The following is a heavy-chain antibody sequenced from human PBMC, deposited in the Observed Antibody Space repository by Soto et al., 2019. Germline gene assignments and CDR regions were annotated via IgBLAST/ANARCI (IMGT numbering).Heavy chain of an antibody. CDR1: GFTFSDAW. D-gene: IGHD2-15*01. V-gene: IGHV3-15*01. CDR2: IKSKSDGGTT. J-gene: IGHJ5*02. Sequence: KPGGSLRLSCAASGFTFSDAWMSWVRQAPGKGLDWVGRIKSKSDGGTTEYAAPVRGRFTISRDDSKNTLYLQMNSLKTEDTAVYYCTTDLWRIAVVVGSTGYFNPWGQGTPVTSPQ. CDR3: TTDLWRIAVVVGSTGYFNP.